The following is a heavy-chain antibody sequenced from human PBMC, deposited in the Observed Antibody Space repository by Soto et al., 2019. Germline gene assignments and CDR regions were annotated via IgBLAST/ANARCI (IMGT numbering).Heavy chain of an antibody. CDR2: TSHDESHK. D-gene: IGHD4-17*01. CDR1: GFTFSNYA. CDR3: ARPITTGTNTNFAY. Sequence: GGSLRLSCAASGFTFSNYAVHWVRQAPGKGLEWVAITSHDESHKYYADSVQGRFTISRDNSKSTLFLQMNRLRAEDTAVYYCARPITTGTNTNFAYWGRGTLVTVSS. V-gene: IGHV3-30-3*01. J-gene: IGHJ4*02.